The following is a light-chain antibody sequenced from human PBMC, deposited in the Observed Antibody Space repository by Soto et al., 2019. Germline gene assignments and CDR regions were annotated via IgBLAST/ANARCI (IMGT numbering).Light chain of an antibody. CDR1: NSDIGSYNC. CDR3: NSFTSSNTLPYV. V-gene: IGLV2-14*01. CDR2: EVS. J-gene: IGLJ1*01. Sequence: QSALTQPASVSGSSGQSITISCSGTNSDIGSYNCVSWYLQHPGKAPKLIVFEVSNRPSGISDRFSGSKSGNTAYLTISGLQTEDEAVYYCNSFTSSNTLPYVFGTGTKVTVL.